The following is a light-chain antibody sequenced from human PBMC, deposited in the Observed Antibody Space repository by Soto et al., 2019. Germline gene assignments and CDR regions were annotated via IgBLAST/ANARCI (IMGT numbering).Light chain of an antibody. Sequence: EGVLTRSPVTLSLSPGGRATLSCRASQSVSRRLAWYQQRPGQSPRLLISGASMRASGVPVRFIGSGSGTDFTLTITRLEPEDFAVYYCQQYGGSPITFGLGTRLEI. J-gene: IGKJ5*01. V-gene: IGKV3-20*01. CDR1: QSVSRR. CDR3: QQYGGSPIT. CDR2: GAS.